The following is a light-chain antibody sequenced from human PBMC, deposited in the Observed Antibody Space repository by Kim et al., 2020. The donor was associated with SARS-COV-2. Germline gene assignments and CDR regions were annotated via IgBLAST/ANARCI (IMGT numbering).Light chain of an antibody. CDR1: QSLVYSDGNTY. CDR3: IQGTYWPP. CDR2: KVS. J-gene: IGKJ2*01. V-gene: IGKV2-30*01. Sequence: DVVMTQSPLSLPVTLGQPASISCRSSQSLVYSDGNTYLNWFQQRPGQSPRRLIYKVSNRDSGVPDRFSGSGSGTDFTLKISGVEAEDVGVYYCIQGTYWPPLGQGTKLEI.